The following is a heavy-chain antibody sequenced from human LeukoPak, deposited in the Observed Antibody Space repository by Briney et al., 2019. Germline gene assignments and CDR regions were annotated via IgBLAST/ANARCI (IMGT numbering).Heavy chain of an antibody. Sequence: SVKVSCTASGGTFSSHAISWVRQAPGQGLEWMGGIIPIFGTANYAQKFQGRFTITTDESTSTAYMELSSLRSEDTAVYYCARTIPGSYLDYWGQGTLVTVSS. CDR2: IIPIFGTA. CDR1: GGTFSSHA. V-gene: IGHV1-69*05. D-gene: IGHD1-26*01. J-gene: IGHJ4*02. CDR3: ARTIPGSYLDY.